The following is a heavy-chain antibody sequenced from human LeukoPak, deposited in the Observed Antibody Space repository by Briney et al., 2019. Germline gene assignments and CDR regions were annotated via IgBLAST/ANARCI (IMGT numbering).Heavy chain of an antibody. V-gene: IGHV3-23*01. CDR3: AKDSRAVRGALYYYYGMDV. CDR2: ISGSGGST. CDR1: GFTFSSYA. J-gene: IGHJ6*02. D-gene: IGHD3-10*01. Sequence: GGSLRLSCAASGFTFSSYAMSWVRQAPGKGLEWVSAISGSGGSTYYADSVKGRFTISRDNSKNTLYLQMNSLRAEDTAVYYCAKDSRAVRGALYYYYGMDVWGQGTTVTVSS.